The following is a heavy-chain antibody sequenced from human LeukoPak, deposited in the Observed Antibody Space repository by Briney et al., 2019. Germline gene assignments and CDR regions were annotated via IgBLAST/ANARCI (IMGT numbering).Heavy chain of an antibody. V-gene: IGHV4-34*01. J-gene: IGHJ4*02. Sequence: SETLSLTCAVYGGSFSDYYWSWIRQPPGKGLEWIGEINHNGSTNYNPSLKSRVTISVDTSKNQFSLKLSSVTAADTAVYYCARNPQDCSSTSCYFDYWGQGTLVTVSS. D-gene: IGHD2-2*01. CDR2: INHNGST. CDR3: ARNPQDCSSTSCYFDY. CDR1: GGSFSDYY.